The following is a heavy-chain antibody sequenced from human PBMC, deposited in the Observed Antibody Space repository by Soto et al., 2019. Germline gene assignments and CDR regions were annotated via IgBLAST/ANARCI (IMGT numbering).Heavy chain of an antibody. J-gene: IGHJ4*02. CDR1: GDSVSSNSAA. CDR2: TYYRSKWYN. V-gene: IGHV6-1*01. CDR3: ARENVVVVASDY. Sequence: QTLSLTCAISGDSVSSNSAAWGLIRQSPSRGLEWLGRTYYRSKWYNEYAVSVKSRIIINPDTSKNQFSLQLNSVTPEDTAVYYCARENVVVVASDYWGQGTLVTVSS. D-gene: IGHD2-15*01.